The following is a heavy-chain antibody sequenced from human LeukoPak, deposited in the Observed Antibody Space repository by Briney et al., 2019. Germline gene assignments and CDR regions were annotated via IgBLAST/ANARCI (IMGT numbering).Heavy chain of an antibody. CDR2: MNPNSGNT. D-gene: IGHD3-10*01. Sequence: ASVKVSCKASGYTFTSYDINWVRQATGQGLEWMGWMNPNSGNTGYAQKFQGRVTMTRNTSISTAYMELSSLRSEDTAVYYCARWVAITMVRGVSHRGYYFDYWGQGTLVTVSS. V-gene: IGHV1-8*01. CDR1: GYTFTSYD. J-gene: IGHJ4*02. CDR3: ARWVAITMVRGVSHRGYYFDY.